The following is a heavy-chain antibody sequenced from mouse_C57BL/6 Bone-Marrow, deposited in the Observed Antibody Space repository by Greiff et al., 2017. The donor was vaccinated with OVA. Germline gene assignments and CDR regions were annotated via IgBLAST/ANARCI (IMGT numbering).Heavy chain of an antibody. CDR1: GFTFSSYA. J-gene: IGHJ3*01. CDR2: ISDGGSYT. Sequence: EVKLMESGGGLVKPGGSLKLSCAASGFTFSSYAMSWVRQTPEKRLEWVATISDGGSYTYYPDNVKGRFTISRDNAKNNLYLQMSHLKSEDTAMYYCARDSSGPFAYWGQGTLVTVSA. D-gene: IGHD3-2*02. V-gene: IGHV5-4*01. CDR3: ARDSSGPFAY.